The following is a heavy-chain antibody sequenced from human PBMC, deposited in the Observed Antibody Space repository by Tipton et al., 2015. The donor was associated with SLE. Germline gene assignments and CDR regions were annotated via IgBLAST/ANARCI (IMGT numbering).Heavy chain of an antibody. Sequence: TLSLTCSVSGGSISSYYWSWLRQPPGKGLEWIGYIYYSGSTNYNPSLKSRVTISVDMSKNQFSLKLSSVTAADTAVYYCARDGNPFDYWGQGTLVTVSS. J-gene: IGHJ4*01. CDR3: ARDGNPFDY. D-gene: IGHD4-23*01. CDR2: IYYSGST. V-gene: IGHV4-59*01. CDR1: GGSISSYY.